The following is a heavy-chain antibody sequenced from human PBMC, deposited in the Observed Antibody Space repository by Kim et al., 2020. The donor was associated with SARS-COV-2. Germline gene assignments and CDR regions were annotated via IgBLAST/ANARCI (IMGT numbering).Heavy chain of an antibody. CDR3: ANTRSGSYYYGMDV. Sequence: GGSLRLSCAASGFTFSSYGMHWVRQAPGKGLEWVAVISYDGSNKYYADSVKGRFTISRDNSKNTLYLQMNSLRAEDTNVYYCANTRSGSYYYGMDVWGQGTTVTVSS. D-gene: IGHD1-26*01. CDR1: GFTFSSYG. V-gene: IGHV3-30*18. J-gene: IGHJ6*02. CDR2: ISYDGSNK.